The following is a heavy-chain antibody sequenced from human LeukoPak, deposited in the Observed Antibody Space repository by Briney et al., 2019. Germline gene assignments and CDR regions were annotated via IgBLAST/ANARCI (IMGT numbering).Heavy chain of an antibody. Sequence: GGSLRLSCAASGFTFSGSAMHWVREASGKGLESVGRIRSKAKSYATAYAASVKGRFPISRDDSKNTAYLQMNSLKTEDTAVYYCCVVVSWYFDYWGQGTLVTVSS. D-gene: IGHD2-21*01. V-gene: IGHV3-73*01. CDR1: GFTFSGSA. J-gene: IGHJ4*02. CDR3: CVVVSWYFDY. CDR2: IRSKAKSYAT.